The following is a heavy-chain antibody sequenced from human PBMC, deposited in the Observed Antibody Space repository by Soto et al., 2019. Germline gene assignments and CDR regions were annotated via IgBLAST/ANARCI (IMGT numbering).Heavy chain of an antibody. CDR3: ARGGGDYGNHAFDI. Sequence: EVQLVESGGGLVQPGGSLRLSCAASGFTFSSYDMHWVRQATGKGLEWVSAIGTAGDTYYPGSVKGRFTISRENAKNSLYLQMKSLRAGETAVYYCARGGGDYGNHAFDIWGQGTMVTVSS. J-gene: IGHJ3*02. CDR2: IGTAGDT. V-gene: IGHV3-13*01. D-gene: IGHD3-10*01. CDR1: GFTFSSYD.